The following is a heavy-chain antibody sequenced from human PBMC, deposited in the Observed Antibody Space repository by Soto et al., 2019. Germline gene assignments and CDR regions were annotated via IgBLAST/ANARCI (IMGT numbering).Heavy chain of an antibody. CDR1: GGYISSGGYC. CDR2: IYLSGTT. Sequence: SETLCLTCAVSGGYISSGGYCWSWIRMPRGKGLEWFGFIYLSGTTDCNPSLKSRVAISVDTSKNHFSLKLSSVTAAVSAIFYSARSNSGYYTWFDPLGQGTLVTVSS. D-gene: IGHD3-22*01. V-gene: IGHV4-30-2*03. CDR3: ARSNSGYYTWFDP. J-gene: IGHJ5*02.